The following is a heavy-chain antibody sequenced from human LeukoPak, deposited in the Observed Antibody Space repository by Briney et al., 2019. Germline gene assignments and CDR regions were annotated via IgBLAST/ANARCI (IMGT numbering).Heavy chain of an antibody. CDR2: ISYDGSNK. J-gene: IGHJ6*02. D-gene: IGHD2-15*01. Sequence: GRALRLSCAASGFTFSRYAMRWVRQAPGKGLEWGAVISYDGSNKYYADSVKGRFTISRDNSRNTPYLQMNSLRANHTAVYSCARDVTDIVVVIYYYYYGMDVWGQGTTVTVSS. CDR3: ARDVTDIVVVIYYYYYGMDV. V-gene: IGHV3-30-3*01. CDR1: GFTFSRYA.